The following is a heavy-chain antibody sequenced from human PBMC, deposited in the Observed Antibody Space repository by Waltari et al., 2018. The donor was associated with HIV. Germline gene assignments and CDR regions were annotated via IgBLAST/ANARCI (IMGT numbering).Heavy chain of an antibody. Sequence: QLQLQESGPGLVKPSETLSLTCTVSGGSIISSSYYWGWIRQPPGKGREWIGSIYYSGSTYYNPSLKSRVTISVDTSKNQFSLKLSSVTAADTAVYYCARHSLTYYYDSSGYSVAFDYWGQGTLVTVSS. J-gene: IGHJ4*02. CDR2: IYYSGST. CDR1: GGSIISSSYY. CDR3: ARHSLTYYYDSSGYSVAFDY. D-gene: IGHD3-22*01. V-gene: IGHV4-39*01.